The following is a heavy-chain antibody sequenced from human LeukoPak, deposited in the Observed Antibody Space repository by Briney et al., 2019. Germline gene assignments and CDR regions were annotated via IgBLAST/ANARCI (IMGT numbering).Heavy chain of an antibody. CDR3: SGGGSSWYNHYFDY. CDR2: INHSGST. Sequence: PSETLSLTCAVYGGSFSGYYWSWIRQPPGKGLEWIGEINHSGSTNYNPSLKSRVTISVDTSKNQFSLKLSSVTAADTAVYYCSGGGSSWYNHYFDYWGQGTLVTVSS. D-gene: IGHD6-13*01. CDR1: GGSFSGYY. J-gene: IGHJ4*02. V-gene: IGHV4-34*01.